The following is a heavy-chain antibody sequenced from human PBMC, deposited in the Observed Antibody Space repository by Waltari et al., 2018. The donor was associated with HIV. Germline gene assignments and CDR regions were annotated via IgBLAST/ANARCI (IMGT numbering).Heavy chain of an antibody. Sequence: QLQLQESGPGLVKPSETLSLTRTVSGGSVSSSSYFWCCIRQPPGKGLEWVGRIYYTGRAYYNPSLKSRVTISVDTSKNQFSLKVTSVTAADTAVYYCARHALRVGAAYWNFDLWGRGTLVTVSS. V-gene: IGHV4-39*01. CDR2: IYYTGRA. CDR3: ARHALRVGAAYWNFDL. D-gene: IGHD1-26*01. J-gene: IGHJ2*01. CDR1: GGSVSSSSYF.